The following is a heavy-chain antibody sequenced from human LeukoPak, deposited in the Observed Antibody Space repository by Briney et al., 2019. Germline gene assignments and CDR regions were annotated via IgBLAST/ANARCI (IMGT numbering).Heavy chain of an antibody. J-gene: IGHJ5*02. CDR2: IKQDGSEK. CDR3: ARGTIPGFDP. D-gene: IGHD3-3*01. Sequence: GGSLRPSCAASGFTFSSYAMSWVRQAPGKGLEWVANIKQDGSEKYYVDSVKGRFTISRDNAKNSLYLQMNSLRAEDTAVYYCARGTIPGFDPWGQGTLVTVSS. CDR1: GFTFSSYA. V-gene: IGHV3-7*03.